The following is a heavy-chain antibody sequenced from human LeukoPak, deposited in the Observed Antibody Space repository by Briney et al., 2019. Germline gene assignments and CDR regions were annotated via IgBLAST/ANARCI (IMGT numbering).Heavy chain of an antibody. CDR2: IYYSGST. CDR3: ARDIAVATYPGNWFDP. V-gene: IGHV4-4*07. CDR1: GGSISSYY. J-gene: IGHJ5*02. D-gene: IGHD6-19*01. Sequence: PSETLSLTCTVSGGSISSYYWSWIRQPAGKGLEWIGSIYYSGSTYYNPSLKSRVTISVDTSKNQFSLKLSSVTAADTAVYYCARDIAVATYPGNWFDPWGQGTLVTVSS.